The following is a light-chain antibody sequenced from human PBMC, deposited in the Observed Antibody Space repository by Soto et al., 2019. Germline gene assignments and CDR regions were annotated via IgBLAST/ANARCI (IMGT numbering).Light chain of an antibody. J-gene: IGKJ5*01. Sequence: EIVLTQSPATLSLSPGERATVSCRASQSVSSYLAWYQQKPGQAPRLLIYGVFTRATGIPGRFSGSGSGTDFTLTISSLEPEDFAVYYCQHRMNWPLTFGQGTRLEI. CDR1: QSVSSY. CDR3: QHRMNWPLT. CDR2: GVF. V-gene: IGKV3-11*01.